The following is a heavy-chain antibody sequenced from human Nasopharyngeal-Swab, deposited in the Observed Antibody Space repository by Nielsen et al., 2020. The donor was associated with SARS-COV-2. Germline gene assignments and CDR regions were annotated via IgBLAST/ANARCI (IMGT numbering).Heavy chain of an antibody. V-gene: IGHV3-11*04. CDR3: ARYGGIQILTGYFDY. J-gene: IGHJ4*02. CDR2: ISSSGSTI. D-gene: IGHD3-9*01. Sequence: GGSLRLSYAASGFTFSDYYMSWIRQAPGKGLEWVSYISSSGSTIYYADSVKGRFTISRDNAKNALYLQMNSLRAEDTAVYYCARYGGIQILTGYFDYWGPGTLVTVSS. CDR1: GFTFSDYY.